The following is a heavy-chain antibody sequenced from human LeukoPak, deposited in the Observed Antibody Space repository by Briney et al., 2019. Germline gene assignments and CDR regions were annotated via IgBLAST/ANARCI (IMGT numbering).Heavy chain of an antibody. CDR3: ARGASYCTSTSCYTDFYYMDV. D-gene: IGHD2-2*02. J-gene: IGHJ6*03. V-gene: IGHV1-2*02. CDR1: GDTFTGYY. Sequence: ASVKVSCKTSGDTFTGYYMHWVRQAPGQGFEWLGWINPSSGGTKYAQKFQGRVTVTRDTSISTAYMDLTSLTSDDTAVYYCARGASYCTSTSCYTDFYYMDVWGKGTTVTVSS. CDR2: INPSSGGT.